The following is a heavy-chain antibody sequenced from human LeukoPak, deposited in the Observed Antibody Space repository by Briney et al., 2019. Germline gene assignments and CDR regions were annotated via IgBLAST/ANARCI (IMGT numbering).Heavy chain of an antibody. CDR3: ASRKLGNDY. V-gene: IGHV4-59*02. Sequence: PSETLSLTCTVSGGSVTDYYWSWIRQSPGKGLEWIGYIYYTGTSYNPSLKSRVAISADTSKNQFSLKLISVTAADTAVYYCASRKLGNDYWGQGTLVTVSS. J-gene: IGHJ4*02. D-gene: IGHD7-27*01. CDR2: IYYTGT. CDR1: GGSVTDYY.